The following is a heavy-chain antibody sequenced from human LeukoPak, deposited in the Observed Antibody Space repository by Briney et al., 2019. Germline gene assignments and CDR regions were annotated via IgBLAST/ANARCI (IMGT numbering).Heavy chain of an antibody. CDR3: AKDIARRIVGAFADAFDI. J-gene: IGHJ3*02. Sequence: GRSLRLSCAASGFTFSSYGMHWVRQAPGKGLEWVAVISYDGSNKYYADSVKGRFTISRDNSKNTLYLQMNSLRAEDTAVYYCAKDIARRIVGAFADAFDIWGQGTMVTVSS. CDR2: ISYDGSNK. D-gene: IGHD1-26*01. CDR1: GFTFSSYG. V-gene: IGHV3-30*18.